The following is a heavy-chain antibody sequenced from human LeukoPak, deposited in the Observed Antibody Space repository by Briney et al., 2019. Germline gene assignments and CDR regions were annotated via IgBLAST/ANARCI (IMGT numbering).Heavy chain of an antibody. V-gene: IGHV1-69*06. Sequence: SVKVSCKASGGTFSSYAISWVRQAPGQGLEWMGGIIPIFGTANYAQKFQGRVTITADKSTSTAYMELSSLRSEDTAVYYCARDQWFGEQADYWGQGTLVTVSS. CDR1: GGTFSSYA. D-gene: IGHD3-10*01. CDR2: IIPIFGTA. CDR3: ARDQWFGEQADY. J-gene: IGHJ4*02.